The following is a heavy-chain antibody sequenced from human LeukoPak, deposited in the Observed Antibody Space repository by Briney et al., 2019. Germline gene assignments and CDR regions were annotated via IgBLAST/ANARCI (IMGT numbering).Heavy chain of an antibody. J-gene: IGHJ6*02. CDR1: GYTFTSYD. Sequence: ASVKVSCKASGYTFTSYDINWVRQATGQGLEWMGWMNPNSGNTGYAQKFQDRVTMTRNTSISTAYMELSSLRSEDTAVYYCARVVVITTYYGMDVWGQGTTVTVSS. CDR2: MNPNSGNT. D-gene: IGHD3-22*01. CDR3: ARVVVITTYYGMDV. V-gene: IGHV1-8*01.